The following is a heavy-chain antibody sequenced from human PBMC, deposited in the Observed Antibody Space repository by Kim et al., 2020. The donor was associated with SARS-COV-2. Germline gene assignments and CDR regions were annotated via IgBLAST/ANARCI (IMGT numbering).Heavy chain of an antibody. CDR2: ISGSGGNI. V-gene: IGHV3-23*01. CDR3: AKDRDLIDGGTYLRPFDY. D-gene: IGHD3-16*02. CDR1: AFTFSSYA. Sequence: GGSLRLSCAASAFTFSSYAMSWVRQAPGKGLEWVSGISGSGGNIYYVDSVKGRFTISRDNSKNTVYLQMSSLRAEDTAIYYCAKDRDLIDGGTYLRPFDYWGQGTLVTVSS. J-gene: IGHJ4*02.